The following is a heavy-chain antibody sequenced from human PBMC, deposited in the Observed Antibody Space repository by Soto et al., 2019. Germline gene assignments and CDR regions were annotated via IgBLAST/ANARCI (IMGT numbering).Heavy chain of an antibody. V-gene: IGHV4-59*08. CDR1: GGSISSYY. CDR3: ARQDYSRGSDY. CDR2: IYYSGST. D-gene: IGHD6-19*01. Sequence: SETLSLTCTVSGGSISSYYWSWIRQPPGKGLEWIGYIYYSGSTNYNPSLKSRVTISVDTSKNQFSLKLSSVTAADTAVYYCARQDYSRGSDYWGQGTLVTVSS. J-gene: IGHJ4*02.